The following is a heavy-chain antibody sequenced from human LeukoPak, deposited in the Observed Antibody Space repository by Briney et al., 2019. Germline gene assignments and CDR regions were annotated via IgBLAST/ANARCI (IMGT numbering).Heavy chain of an antibody. V-gene: IGHV3-13*01. Sequence: PGGSLRLSCAASGFTFSSYDMHWVRQATGKGLEWVSATGTAGDTYYPGSVKGRFTISRENAKNSLYLQMNSLRAGDTAVYYCARGQRGMTTVTPLDYWGQGTLVTVSS. J-gene: IGHJ4*02. CDR1: GFTFSSYD. CDR2: TGTAGDT. D-gene: IGHD4-17*01. CDR3: ARGQRGMTTVTPLDY.